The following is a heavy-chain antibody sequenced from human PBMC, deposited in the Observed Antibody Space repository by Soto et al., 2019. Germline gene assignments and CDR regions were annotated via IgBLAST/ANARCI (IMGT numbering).Heavy chain of an antibody. Sequence: PSETLSLTCTVSGGSIRSYWWSWIRQPAGKGLEWIGRIYSSGSTDYNPFLKSRVTMSLDTSRNQFSLKLSSVTAADTAVYYCASQLARWGPSGMDVWGQGTTVTVSS. CDR1: GGSIRSYW. V-gene: IGHV4-4*07. CDR3: ASQLARWGPSGMDV. CDR2: IYSSGST. J-gene: IGHJ6*02. D-gene: IGHD1-26*01.